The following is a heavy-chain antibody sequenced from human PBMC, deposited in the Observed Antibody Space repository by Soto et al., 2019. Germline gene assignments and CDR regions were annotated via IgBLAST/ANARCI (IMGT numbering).Heavy chain of an antibody. CDR3: ASQGRDGYNLAYYYGMDV. Sequence: PGESLKISCKGSGYSFTSYWIGWVRQMPGKGLEWMGIIYPGDSDTRYSPSFQGQVTISADKSISTAYPQWSSLKASDTAMYYCASQGRDGYNLAYYYGMDVWGQGTTVTVSS. V-gene: IGHV5-51*01. J-gene: IGHJ6*02. D-gene: IGHD5-12*01. CDR1: GYSFTSYW. CDR2: IYPGDSDT.